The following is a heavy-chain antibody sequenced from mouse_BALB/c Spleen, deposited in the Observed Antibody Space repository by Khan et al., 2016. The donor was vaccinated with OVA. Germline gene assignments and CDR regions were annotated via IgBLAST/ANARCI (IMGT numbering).Heavy chain of an antibody. CDR1: GYSITSGYY. Sequence: EVQLVETGPGLVKPSQSLSLTCSVTGYSITSGYYCNWIRQFPGNKLEWMGYISYDGSNNYNPSLRNRISVTRDTSKNQFFLKLNSVTAEDTATYYGVRALYGYDPGWFTYWGQGTLVTVSA. CDR3: VRALYGYDPGWFTY. J-gene: IGHJ3*01. D-gene: IGHD2-2*01. V-gene: IGHV3-6*02. CDR2: ISYDGSN.